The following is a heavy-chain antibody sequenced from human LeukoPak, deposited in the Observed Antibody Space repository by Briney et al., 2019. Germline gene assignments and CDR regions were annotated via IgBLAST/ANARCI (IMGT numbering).Heavy chain of an antibody. CDR1: GFTFSSYA. CDR3: AKGTKGSYADNWFDP. D-gene: IGHD1-26*01. J-gene: IGHJ5*02. CDR2: ISGNGGST. Sequence: GGSLRLSCAASGFTFSSYAMSWVRQAPGKGLEWVSAISGNGGSTYYADSAKGRFTISRDNSKNTLYLQMNSLRAEDTAVYYCAKGTKGSYADNWFDPWGQGTLVTVSS. V-gene: IGHV3-23*01.